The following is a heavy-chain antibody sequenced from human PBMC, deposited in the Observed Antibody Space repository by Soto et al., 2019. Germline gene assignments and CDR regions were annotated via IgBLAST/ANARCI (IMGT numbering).Heavy chain of an antibody. J-gene: IGHJ5*02. CDR3: AREDYSAGKSYRGWLDP. V-gene: IGHV4-39*02. CDR2: NYYSGSR. CDR1: AGSICSISCY. D-gene: IGHD3-10*01. Sequence: VTLSRTSSVSAGSICSISCYWGWLGQPPGKGLEWIGGNYYSGSRHSKPTLTRRVTISVDTSKHPFSLKLSAVCAPDTAVYFSAREDYSAGKSYRGWLDPWGQGTLVTVS.